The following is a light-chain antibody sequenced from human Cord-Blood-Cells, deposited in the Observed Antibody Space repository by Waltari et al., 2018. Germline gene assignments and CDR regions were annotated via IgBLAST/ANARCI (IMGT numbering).Light chain of an antibody. Sequence: DIVMTQSPLSLPVTPGEPASISCRSSQSILHSNGYNYLDWYLQKPGQSPQLLIYLGSNRASGIPDRFSGSGSGTDFTLKISRVEAEDVGVYYCMQALQTIFTFGPGTKVDIK. CDR3: MQALQTIFT. J-gene: IGKJ3*01. CDR1: QSILHSNGYNY. V-gene: IGKV2-28*01. CDR2: LGS.